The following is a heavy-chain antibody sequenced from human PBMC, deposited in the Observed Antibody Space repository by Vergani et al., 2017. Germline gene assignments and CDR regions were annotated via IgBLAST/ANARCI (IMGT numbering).Heavy chain of an antibody. D-gene: IGHD3-3*01. J-gene: IGHJ6*02. CDR2: IIPILGTA. V-gene: IGHV1-69*11. Sequence: QVQLVQSGSELKKPGASVKVSCKASGYTFTSYAMNWVRQAPGQGLEWMGRIIPILGTANYAQKFQGRVTITADESTSTAYMELSSLRAEDTAVYYCASSTTYYDFWSGYSLGGYYYYGMDVWGQGTTVTVSS. CDR1: GYTFTSYA. CDR3: ASSTTYYDFWSGYSLGGYYYYGMDV.